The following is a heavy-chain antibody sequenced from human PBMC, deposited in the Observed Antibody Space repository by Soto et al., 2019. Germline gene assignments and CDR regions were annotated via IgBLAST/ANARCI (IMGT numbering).Heavy chain of an antibody. CDR1: GFTFRDYA. CDR2: ISVSGGTT. J-gene: IGHJ5*01. Sequence: QAGGFLRPSFPAAGFTFRDYAMSWVRQAPGKGLQWVSGISVSGGTTYYADSVKGRFTISGDNSKNILYLQIKSLRDEDTAMYYFANDLRGYGSGPSGWFDSWGQGTQVTVSS. V-gene: IGHV3-23*01. CDR3: ANDLRGYGSGPSGWFDS. D-gene: IGHD3-10*01.